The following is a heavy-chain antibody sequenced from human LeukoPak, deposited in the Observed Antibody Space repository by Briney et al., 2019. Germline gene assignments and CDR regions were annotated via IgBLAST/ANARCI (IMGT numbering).Heavy chain of an antibody. V-gene: IGHV3-23*01. J-gene: IGHJ2*01. D-gene: IGHD1-26*01. CDR2: ISSSGSGGNT. CDR1: GVTLSSYA. Sequence: GGSLRLSCAASGVTLSSYAMSWARQAPGKGLEWVSGISSSGSGGNTYYADSVKGRFTISRDSSKNTLFLHMNTLRAEDTAIYYCAKDRTVGASYWYFDFWGRGTLVTVSS. CDR3: AKDRTVGASYWYFDF.